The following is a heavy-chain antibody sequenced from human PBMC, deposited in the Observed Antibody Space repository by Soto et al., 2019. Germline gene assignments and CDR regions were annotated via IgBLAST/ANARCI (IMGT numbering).Heavy chain of an antibody. V-gene: IGHV1-69*13. J-gene: IGHJ5*02. Sequence: ASVKVSCKTSGDTFSSYGISWVRQAPGQGLEWMGGIIPLFGTANYAQKFQGRVTITADESATTAYMDLSSLRSEDTAVYYCAREEGGYCSGGSCSNWFDPWGQGTLVTVSS. CDR1: GDTFSSYG. CDR2: IIPLFGTA. CDR3: AREEGGYCSGGSCSNWFDP. D-gene: IGHD2-15*01.